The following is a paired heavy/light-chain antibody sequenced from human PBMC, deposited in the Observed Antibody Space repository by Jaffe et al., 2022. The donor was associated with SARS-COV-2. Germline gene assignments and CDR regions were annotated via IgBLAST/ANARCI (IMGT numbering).Light chain of an antibody. V-gene: IGKV3-20*01. J-gene: IGKJ4*01. CDR1: QSVSSSY. CDR2: GAF. Sequence: EIVLTQSPGTLSLSPGERATLSCRASQSVSSSYLAWYQQKPGQAPRLLIYGAFSRATGIPDRFSGSGSGTDFTLTISRLEPEDFAVYYCQQYGSSPPLTFGGGTKVEIK. CDR3: QQYGSSPPLT.
Heavy chain of an antibody. V-gene: IGHV1-69*01. CDR2: IIPIFDTT. Sequence: QVQLVQSGAEVKKPGSSVKVSCKASGDTFSSYVIDWVRQAPGQGLEWMGGIIPIFDTTYYAQRFQGRVTLIADGSTSTAYMELRSLRSDDTAVYYCARRGYHWNDGGPFPKDPFDVWGQGTMVTVSS. CDR3: ARRGYHWNDGGPFPKDPFDV. D-gene: IGHD1-20*01. J-gene: IGHJ3*01. CDR1: GDTFSSYV.